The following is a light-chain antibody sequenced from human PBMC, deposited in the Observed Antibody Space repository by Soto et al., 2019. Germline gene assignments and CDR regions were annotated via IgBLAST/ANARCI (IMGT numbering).Light chain of an antibody. V-gene: IGKV1-39*01. Sequence: DIQMTQSPYSLSASFGDIVTITCRASQNIRTYLNWYQQKPGRAPKLLIHSASALPSGVPSRFSGGGSGTEFTLTMSGLQPEDFATYYCQQGHSTPYTFGQGTKVDI. CDR1: QNIRTY. CDR3: QQGHSTPYT. CDR2: SAS. J-gene: IGKJ2*01.